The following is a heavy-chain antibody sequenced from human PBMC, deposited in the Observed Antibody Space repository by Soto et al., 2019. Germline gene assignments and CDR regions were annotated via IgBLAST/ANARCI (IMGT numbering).Heavy chain of an antibody. CDR3: ASSSSWGTNWFDP. D-gene: IGHD6-13*01. V-gene: IGHV4-59*01. J-gene: IGHJ5*02. Sequence: SETLSLTCDVSGGSISSYYWSWIRQSPGKGLEWIGYIYYSGSTNYNPSLKSRVTISVDTSKNQFSLKLSSVTAADTAVYYCASSSSWGTNWFDPWGQGTLVTVSS. CDR1: GGSISSYY. CDR2: IYYSGST.